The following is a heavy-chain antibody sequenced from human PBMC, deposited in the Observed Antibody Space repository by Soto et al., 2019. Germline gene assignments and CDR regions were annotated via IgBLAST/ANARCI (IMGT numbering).Heavy chain of an antibody. V-gene: IGHV1-18*04. CDR2: ISTYNGNT. J-gene: IGHJ5*02. CDR1: GYTFTSDD. Sequence: QVQLVQSGAEAKKPGASVKVSCKASGYTFTSDDMSWVRQAPGQGLEWMGWISTYNGNTNYAQKLQGRVTMTTGTSTRTAYMELSSLRSDDKAVYYCARGRGWSDPWGQGTLVTVSS. CDR3: ARGRGWSDP.